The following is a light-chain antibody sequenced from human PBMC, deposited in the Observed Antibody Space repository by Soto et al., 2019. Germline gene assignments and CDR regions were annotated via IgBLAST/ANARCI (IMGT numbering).Light chain of an antibody. J-gene: IGLJ2*01. V-gene: IGLV2-14*01. Sequence: QSALTQPASVSGSPGQSITISCTGTSNDVGGYNYVSWYQQHPGKAPKLMIYDVSSRPSGVSDRFSGSKSDNAASLTISGLQAEDAADYYCSSYSSSSTLVVFGGGTKVTVL. CDR3: SSYSSSSTLVV. CDR1: SNDVGGYNY. CDR2: DVS.